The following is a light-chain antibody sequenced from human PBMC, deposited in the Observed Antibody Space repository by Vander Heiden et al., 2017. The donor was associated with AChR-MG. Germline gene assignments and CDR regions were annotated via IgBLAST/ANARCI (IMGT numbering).Light chain of an antibody. CDR1: QGRVYGDGNTY. V-gene: IGKV2-30*01. Sequence: DVVMTQPPASLSVPLGQPASIPCRSIQGRVYGDGNTYLNWFHQRPGQSPRRLIYRGSNRDSGVPDRFSGSGSGTEFTLRISRVEAEDVGVYYCRQANHWPRTFGQGTKLDIK. J-gene: IGKJ2*02. CDR2: RGS. CDR3: RQANHWPRT.